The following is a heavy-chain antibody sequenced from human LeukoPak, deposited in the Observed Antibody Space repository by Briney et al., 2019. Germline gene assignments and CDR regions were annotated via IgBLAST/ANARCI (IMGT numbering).Heavy chain of an antibody. V-gene: IGHV3-30*18. J-gene: IGHJ4*02. D-gene: IGHD3-10*01. CDR2: ISYDGSNK. CDR3: AKGRYTGRSFFDY. CDR1: GFTFSSYG. Sequence: GGSLRLSCAASGFTFSSYGMHWVRQAPGKGLEWVALISYDGSNKYYSDSVKGRFTISRDNSKNTLYLQMNSLRPEDTAVYYCAKGRYTGRSFFDYWGQGTLVTVSS.